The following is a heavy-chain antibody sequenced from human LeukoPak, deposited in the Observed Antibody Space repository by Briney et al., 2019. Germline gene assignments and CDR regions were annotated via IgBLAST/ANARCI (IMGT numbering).Heavy chain of an antibody. V-gene: IGHV3-23*01. CDR1: GFTFSSYA. CDR3: AKSFGYSRSWFDY. Sequence: GGSLRLSCAASGFTFSSYAMSWARQAPGMGLEWVSGISGNGGGTYYADSVKGRFTISRDNSKNTLYLQMNSLRAEDTAVYYCAKSFGYSRSWFDYWGQGTLVTVSS. J-gene: IGHJ4*02. CDR2: ISGNGGGT. D-gene: IGHD6-13*01.